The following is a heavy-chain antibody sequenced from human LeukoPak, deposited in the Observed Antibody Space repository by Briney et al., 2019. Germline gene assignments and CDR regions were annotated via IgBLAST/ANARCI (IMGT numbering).Heavy chain of an antibody. V-gene: IGHV4-59*01. J-gene: IGHJ4*02. CDR1: GGSISSYY. Sequence: SETLSLTCTVPGGSISSYYWSWIRQPPGKGLEWIGYIYYSGSTNYNPSLKSRVTISVDTSKNQFSLKLSSVTAADTAVYYCARIAEGLDYWGQGTLVTVSS. CDR2: IYYSGST. D-gene: IGHD6-13*01. CDR3: ARIAEGLDY.